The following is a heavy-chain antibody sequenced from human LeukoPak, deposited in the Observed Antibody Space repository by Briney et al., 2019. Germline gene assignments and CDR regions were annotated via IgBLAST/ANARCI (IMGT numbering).Heavy chain of an antibody. CDR3: ARAYCTNGVCLKFDP. V-gene: IGHV4-34*01. Sequence: SETLSLTCAVYGGSFSGYYWSWIRQPPGKGLEWIGEINHSGSTNYNPSLKSRVTISVDTSKNQFSLKLSSVTAADTAVYYRARAYCTNGVCLKFDPWGQGTLVTVSS. D-gene: IGHD2-8*01. J-gene: IGHJ5*02. CDR1: GGSFSGYY. CDR2: INHSGST.